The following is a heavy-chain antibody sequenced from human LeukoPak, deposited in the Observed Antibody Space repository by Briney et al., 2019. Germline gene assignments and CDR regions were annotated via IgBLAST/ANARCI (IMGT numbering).Heavy chain of an antibody. J-gene: IGHJ4*02. CDR3: AKDLHYGSADY. CDR1: GFTFSSYA. CDR2: ISGSGGST. Sequence: GGSLRLSCAASGFTFSSYAMSWVRQAPGKGLEWVSAISGSGGSTYYADSVKGRFIISRDNAKNTLYLQMNSLRAEDTALYYCAKDLHYGSADYWGQGTLVTVFS. D-gene: IGHD3-10*01. V-gene: IGHV3-23*01.